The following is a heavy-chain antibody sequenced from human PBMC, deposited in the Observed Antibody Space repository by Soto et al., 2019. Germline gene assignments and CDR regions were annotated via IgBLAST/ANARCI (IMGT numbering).Heavy chain of an antibody. CDR2: ISGSGGST. J-gene: IGHJ4*02. Sequence: EVQLLESGGRLVQPGGSLRLSCAASGFIFSRYAMTWVRQAPGKGLDWVSSISGSGGSTYYADFVMGRFTISRDNSKNTLFLQMDSLRADDTAVYYCAKETRTGVGAVDYWGQGTLVTVSA. D-gene: IGHD1-26*01. V-gene: IGHV3-23*01. CDR1: GFIFSRYA. CDR3: AKETRTGVGAVDY.